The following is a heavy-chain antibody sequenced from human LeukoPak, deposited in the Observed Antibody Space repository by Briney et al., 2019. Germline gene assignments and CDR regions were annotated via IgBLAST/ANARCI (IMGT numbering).Heavy chain of an antibody. D-gene: IGHD6-19*01. CDR3: TTNGWYCLDH. CDR1: GGSISSDNW. J-gene: IGHJ1*01. V-gene: IGHV4-4*02. Sequence: SGTLSLTCAVSGGSISSDNWWSWVRQPPGKRLEWIGEIHHRGGTNYNPSLQSRVTISVDKSNDHFPLRLTSVTAADTAVYYCTTNGWYCLDHWGQGALVTVSS. CDR2: IHHRGGT.